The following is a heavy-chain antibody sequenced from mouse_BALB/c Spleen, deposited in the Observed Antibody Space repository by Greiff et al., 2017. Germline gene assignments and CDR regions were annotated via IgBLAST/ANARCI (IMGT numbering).Heavy chain of an antibody. CDR3: ASNGGVVLYYAMDY. D-gene: IGHD1-1*02. V-gene: IGHV2-9*02. CDR1: GFSLTSYG. J-gene: IGHJ4*01. Sequence: QVQLQQSGPGLVAPSQSLSITCTVSGFSLTSYGVHWVRQPPGKGLEWLGVIWAGGSTNYNSALMSRLSISTDNSKSQVFFKMNSLQANDTAIYYCASNGGVVLYYAMDYWGQGTSVTVSS. CDR2: IWAGGST.